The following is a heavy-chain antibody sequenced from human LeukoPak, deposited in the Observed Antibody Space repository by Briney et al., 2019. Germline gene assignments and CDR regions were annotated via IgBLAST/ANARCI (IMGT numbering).Heavy chain of an antibody. J-gene: IGHJ4*02. CDR3: ARVRYSGYAKGYYFDY. V-gene: IGHV4-30-4*01. D-gene: IGHD5-12*01. Sequence: PSQALSLTCTVSGGSISSGDYYWSWIRQPPGKGLEWIGYIYYSGSTYYNPSLKSRVTISVDTSKNQFSLKLSSVTAADTAVYYCARVRYSGYAKGYYFDYWGQGTLVTVSS. CDR1: GGSISSGDYY. CDR2: IYYSGST.